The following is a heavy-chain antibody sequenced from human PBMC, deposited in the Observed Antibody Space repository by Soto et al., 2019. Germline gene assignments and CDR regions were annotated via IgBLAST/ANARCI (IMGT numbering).Heavy chain of an antibody. CDR2: ISGSEDST. CDR3: ATRRSSSTSDY. D-gene: IGHD6-6*01. J-gene: IGHJ4*02. CDR1: GFTFSSYA. V-gene: IGHV3-23*01. Sequence: EVQLLESGGGLVQPGESLRLSCAASGFTFSSYAMSWVRQAPGKGLEWVSVISGSEDSTYYADSVKGRFTISRDNSKNTLHLQMRRLRAEDTAVYHCATRRSSSTSDYWGQGNLVTVSS.